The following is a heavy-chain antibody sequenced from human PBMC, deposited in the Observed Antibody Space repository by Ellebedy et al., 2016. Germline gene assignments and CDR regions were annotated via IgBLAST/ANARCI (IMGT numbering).Heavy chain of an antibody. V-gene: IGHV3-23*01. CDR3: RQGHYSHY. CDR2: ISGAGGDS. D-gene: IGHD2-21*01. Sequence: GESLKISXAPSGFTFDSFFMSWVRQAPGKGLEWVATISGAGGDSYFADSVRGRFTISRDNSANTLYLQMSSLRPEDTALYYCRQGHYSHYWGQGTLVTVSS. CDR1: GFTFDSFF. J-gene: IGHJ4*02.